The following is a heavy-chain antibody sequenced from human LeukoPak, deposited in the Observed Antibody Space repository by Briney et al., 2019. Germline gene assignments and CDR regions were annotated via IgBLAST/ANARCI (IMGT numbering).Heavy chain of an antibody. J-gene: IGHJ3*02. V-gene: IGHV4-59*01. D-gene: IGHD1-14*01. Sequence: SETLSLTCTVSGGSISSYYWSWIRQPPGKGLEWIGYIYYSGSTNYNPSLKGRVTISVDTSKNQFSLKLSSVTAADTAVYYCARDLFTGGDAFDIWGQGTMVTVSS. CDR1: GGSISSYY. CDR3: ARDLFTGGDAFDI. CDR2: IYYSGST.